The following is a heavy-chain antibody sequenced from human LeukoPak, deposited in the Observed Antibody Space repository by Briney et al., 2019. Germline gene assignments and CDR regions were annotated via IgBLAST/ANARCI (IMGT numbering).Heavy chain of an antibody. CDR1: GGSISSGGYY. J-gene: IGHJ5*02. CDR2: IYYSGST. CDR3: ARDGIAAAVPIPHNWFDP. D-gene: IGHD6-13*01. V-gene: IGHV4-31*03. Sequence: SDTLSLTCTVSGGSISSGGYYWSWIRQHPGKGLEWIEYIYYSGSTYYNPSLKSRVTISVDTSKNQFSLKLSSVTAADTAVYYCARDGIAAAVPIPHNWFDPWGQGTLVTVSS.